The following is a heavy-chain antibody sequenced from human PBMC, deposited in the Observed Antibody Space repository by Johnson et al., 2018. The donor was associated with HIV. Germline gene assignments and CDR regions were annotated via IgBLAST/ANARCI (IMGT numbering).Heavy chain of an antibody. J-gene: IGHJ3*02. CDR1: GFTFSDYY. D-gene: IGHD4/OR15-4a*01. Sequence: QVQLVESGGGLVKPGGSLRLSCAPSGFTFSDYYMSWMRQAPGQGLEWVSYISSSGSNIYKADSVKGRFTISRDNAKNSRFLQMTSLRAEDTAVYYCARVGANFDAFDIWGQGTMVTVSS. V-gene: IGHV3-11*04. CDR2: ISSSGSNI. CDR3: ARVGANFDAFDI.